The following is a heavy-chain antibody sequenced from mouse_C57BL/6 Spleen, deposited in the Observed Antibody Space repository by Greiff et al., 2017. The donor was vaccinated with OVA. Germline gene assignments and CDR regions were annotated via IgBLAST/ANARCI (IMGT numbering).Heavy chain of an antibody. J-gene: IGHJ1*03. V-gene: IGHV1-22*01. CDR2: INPNNGGT. CDR3: ARESPYDYDEDWYFDV. D-gene: IGHD2-4*01. CDR1: GYTFTDYN. Sequence: EVQLQQSGPELVKPGASVKMSCKASGYTFTDYNMHWVKQSHGKSLEWIGYINPNNGGTSYNQKFKGKATLTVNKSSSTAYMELRSLTSEDSAVYYCARESPYDYDEDWYFDVWGTGTTVTVSS.